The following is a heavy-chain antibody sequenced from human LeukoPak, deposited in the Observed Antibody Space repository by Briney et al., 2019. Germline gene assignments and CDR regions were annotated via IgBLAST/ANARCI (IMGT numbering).Heavy chain of an antibody. V-gene: IGHV5-51*01. D-gene: IGHD4-23*01. CDR2: IYPGDSDT. J-gene: IGHJ4*02. Sequence: GESLKISCKGSGYSFTSYWIGWVRQMPGKGLDWMGIIYPGDSDTRYSPSFQGQVTISADKSISTAYLQWSSLKASDTAMYYCASSIEYGGNSGPFDFWGQGTLVTVSS. CDR3: ASSIEYGGNSGPFDF. CDR1: GYSFTSYW.